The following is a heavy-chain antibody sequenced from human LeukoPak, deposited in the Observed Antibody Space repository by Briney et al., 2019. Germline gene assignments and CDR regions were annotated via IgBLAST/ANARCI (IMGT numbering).Heavy chain of an antibody. CDR3: ATDPNPYSRSFNWFDP. D-gene: IGHD1-26*01. J-gene: IGHJ5*02. CDR2: VNPNTGGT. V-gene: IGHV1-2*02. Sequence: ASVKVSCKASGYTFTGHYMHWLRQAPGQGLEWMGWVNPNTGGTNYAQKFQGRVTMTRDTSITTAYMELSRLIFDVTAIYYCATDPNPYSRSFNWFDPWGQGTLVTVSS. CDR1: GYTFTGHY.